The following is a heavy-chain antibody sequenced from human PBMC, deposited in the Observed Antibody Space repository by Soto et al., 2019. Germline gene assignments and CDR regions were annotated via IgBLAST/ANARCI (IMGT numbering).Heavy chain of an antibody. Sequence: SETLSLTCTVSGGSISSGGYYWSWIRQHPGKGLEWIGYIYYSGSTYYNPSLKSRVTISVDTSKNQFSLKLSSVTAADTAVYYCARVSDATYGMDVWGQGTTVTVSS. J-gene: IGHJ6*02. V-gene: IGHV4-31*03. D-gene: IGHD2-2*01. CDR3: ARVSDATYGMDV. CDR2: IYYSGST. CDR1: GGSISSGGYY.